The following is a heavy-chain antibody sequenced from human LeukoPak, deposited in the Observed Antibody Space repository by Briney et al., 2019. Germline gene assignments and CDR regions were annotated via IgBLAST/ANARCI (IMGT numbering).Heavy chain of an antibody. CDR2: INHSGST. V-gene: IGHV4-34*01. CDR1: GASLSDYF. J-gene: IGHJ4*02. CDR3: ARDIGGATGLRY. Sequence: PSETLSLTCSVYGASLSDYFWSWIRQPPGKGLEWMGEINHSGSTNYNPSLKSRVTMSVDTSKNQFSLKLSSVAAADTAVYYCARDIGGATGLRYWGQGTLVTVSS. D-gene: IGHD1-26*01.